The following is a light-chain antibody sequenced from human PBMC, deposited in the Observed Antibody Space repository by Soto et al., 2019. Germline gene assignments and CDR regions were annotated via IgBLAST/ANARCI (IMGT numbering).Light chain of an antibody. CDR3: ETWDSNPGV. Sequence: QPVLTQSSSASASLGSSVKLTCTLSSGHSSYIIAWHQQQPGKAPRYLMKVEGSGSYNKGSGVPDRFSGSSSGADRYLTISNLQSEDEADYYCETWDSNPGVFGGGTKLTVL. V-gene: IGLV4-60*03. J-gene: IGLJ3*02. CDR2: VEGSGSY. CDR1: SGHSSYI.